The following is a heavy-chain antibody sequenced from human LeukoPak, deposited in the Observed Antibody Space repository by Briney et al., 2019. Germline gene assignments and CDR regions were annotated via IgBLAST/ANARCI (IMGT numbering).Heavy chain of an antibody. CDR2: ISSSGSTI. CDR1: GFTFSSYE. Sequence: PGGSLRLSCAASGFTFSSYEMNWVRQAPGKGLEWVSYISSSGSTIYYADSVKGRFTISRDNSKNTLYLQMNSLRAEDTAVYYCAKRAVGATSDYWGQGTLVTVSS. CDR3: AKRAVGATSDY. V-gene: IGHV3-48*03. J-gene: IGHJ4*02. D-gene: IGHD1-26*01.